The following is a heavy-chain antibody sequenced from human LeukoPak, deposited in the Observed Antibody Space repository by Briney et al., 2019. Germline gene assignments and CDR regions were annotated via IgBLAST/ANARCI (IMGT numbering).Heavy chain of an antibody. CDR1: GITLSNYG. V-gene: IGHV3-23*01. CDR2: ISDSGGRT. J-gene: IGHJ6*03. CDR3: ATNSGTPPRYMNV. D-gene: IGHD1-26*01. Sequence: GGSLRLSCAVSGITLSNYGMSWVRQAPGKGLEWVAGISDSGGRTNYADSVKGRFAISRDNSKNMLYLQMNSLRDEDTAVYYCATNSGTPPRYMNVWGKGTTVSVSS.